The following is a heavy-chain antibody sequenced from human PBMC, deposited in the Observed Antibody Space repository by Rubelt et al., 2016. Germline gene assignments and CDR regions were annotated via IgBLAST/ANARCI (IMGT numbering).Heavy chain of an antibody. D-gene: IGHD3-16*02. CDR3: ARASYYDSIWGSYRYFDWFDP. Sequence: GSLRLSCAASGFSFSMYWMHWVRQVPGKGLVWVSRIYSDVSSTTYADSVKGRFTISRDNAKNSLYLQMNSLRAEDTAVYYCARASYYDSIWGSYRYFDWFDPWGQGTLVTVSS. CDR2: IYSDVSST. V-gene: IGHV3-74*01. J-gene: IGHJ5*02. CDR1: GFSFSMYW.